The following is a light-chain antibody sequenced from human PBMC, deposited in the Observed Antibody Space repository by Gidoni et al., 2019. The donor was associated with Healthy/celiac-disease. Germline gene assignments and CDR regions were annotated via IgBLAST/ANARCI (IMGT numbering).Light chain of an antibody. J-gene: IGKJ1*01. Sequence: EIVLTQSPGTLSLYPGERATLSCRASQSVSSSYLAWYQQKPGQAPRLLIYGASSRATGIPDRFSVSGSGTDFTITISRLEPEDFAVYYCQQYGSSPRTFGQGTKVEIK. V-gene: IGKV3-20*01. CDR2: GAS. CDR3: QQYGSSPRT. CDR1: QSVSSSY.